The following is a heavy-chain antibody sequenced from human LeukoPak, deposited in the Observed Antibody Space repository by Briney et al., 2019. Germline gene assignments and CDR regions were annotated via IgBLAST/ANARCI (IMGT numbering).Heavy chain of an antibody. J-gene: IGHJ4*02. CDR1: GFTFDTHA. CDR2: MSGHGHNV. Sequence: GGSLRLSCAASGFTFDTHAMSWVRQAPGKGLEWISTMSGHGHNVYYEDSVKGRFTISRDNSKNTLYLQMNSLRAEDTAVCYCAKESGDDSSGYYEVFDYWGQGTLVTVSS. CDR3: AKESGDDSSGYYEVFDY. D-gene: IGHD3-22*01. V-gene: IGHV3-23*01.